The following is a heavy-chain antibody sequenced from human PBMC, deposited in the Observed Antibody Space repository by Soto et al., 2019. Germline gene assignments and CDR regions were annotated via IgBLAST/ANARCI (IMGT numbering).Heavy chain of an antibody. Sequence: EVQLVESGGGLVPPEGSLRLSCAASGFIFSNYWMSWVRQAPGKGLEWVANIKQDGSEEYYGESVKGRFTISRDNAKNSLYLQINCLRVGDTAVYYCARDVTVPRLFHYYGMDVWGQGTTVTVSS. CDR2: IKQDGSEE. V-gene: IGHV3-7*01. CDR3: ARDVTVPRLFHYYGMDV. D-gene: IGHD2-2*01. CDR1: GFIFSNYW. J-gene: IGHJ6*02.